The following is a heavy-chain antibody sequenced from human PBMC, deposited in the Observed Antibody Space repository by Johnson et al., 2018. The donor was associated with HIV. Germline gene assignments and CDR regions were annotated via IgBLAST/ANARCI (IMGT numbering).Heavy chain of an antibody. CDR2: FYSGSNT. J-gene: IGHJ3*02. CDR3: ARHKAVADAFDI. Sequence: VQLVESGGGLVQPGGSLRLSCAASGFTFSSNYMSWVRQPPGKGLEWVSVFYSGSNTYYADSVKGRFTISRDHSNNTLYLQMNSLRAEDTAVYYCARHKAVADAFDIWGQGTVVTVS. CDR1: GFTFSSNY. V-gene: IGHV3-66*04. D-gene: IGHD6-19*01.